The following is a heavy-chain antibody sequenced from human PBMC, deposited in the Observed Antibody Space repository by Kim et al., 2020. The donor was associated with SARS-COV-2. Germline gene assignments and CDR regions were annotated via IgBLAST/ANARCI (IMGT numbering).Heavy chain of an antibody. V-gene: IGHV3-48*03. J-gene: IGHJ6*02. Sequence: GRFTISRDNAKNSLYLQMNSLRAEDTAVYYCAARWLRFLELPNYYYGMDVWGQGTTVTVSS. D-gene: IGHD3-3*01. CDR3: AARWLRFLELPNYYYGMDV.